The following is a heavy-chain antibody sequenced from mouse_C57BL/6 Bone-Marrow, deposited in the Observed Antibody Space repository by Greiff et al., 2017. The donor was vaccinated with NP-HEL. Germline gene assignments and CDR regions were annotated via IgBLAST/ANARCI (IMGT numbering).Heavy chain of an antibody. Sequence: VQLKESGPELVKPGDSVKISCKAFGYSFTGYFMNWVMQSHGKSLEWIGRINPYNGDTFYNQKFKGKATLTVDKSSSTAHMELRSLTSEDSAVYYCARPYLSWFAYWGQGTLVTVSA. CDR1: GYSFTGYF. J-gene: IGHJ3*01. D-gene: IGHD1-1*01. V-gene: IGHV1-20*01. CDR2: INPYNGDT. CDR3: ARPYLSWFAY.